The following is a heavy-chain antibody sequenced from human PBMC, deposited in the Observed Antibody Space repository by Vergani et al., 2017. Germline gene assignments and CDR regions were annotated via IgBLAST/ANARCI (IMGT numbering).Heavy chain of an antibody. CDR2: ISYDGTQK. CDR1: GFTSSYYG. CDR3: ATKSXGTPGCQIGYFRE. J-gene: IGHJ1*01. V-gene: IGHV3-30*03. Sequence: QVHLVESGGGVVQPGRSLTLSCVVSGFTSSYYGMHWVRQAPGKGLEWVAVISYDGTQKYYADSVKGRFTISRDNSKSTLYLQMNSLRTEDTAVYYCATKSXGTPGCQIGYFREWVQGTLVTVSS. D-gene: IGHD1-1*01.